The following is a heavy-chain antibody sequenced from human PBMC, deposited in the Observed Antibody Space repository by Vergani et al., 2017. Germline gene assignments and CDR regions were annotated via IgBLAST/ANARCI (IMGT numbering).Heavy chain of an antibody. CDR2: INTNTGNP. V-gene: IGHV7-4-1*02. Sequence: QVQLVQSGSELKKPGASVQVSCKASGYTSTSYAMNWVRQAPGQGLEWMGWINTNTGNPTFAHGFTGRFVFSLDTSVSTAYLQISSLKAEDPAVYYCARVSSGYWGAGYYFDYWGQGTLVTVSS. D-gene: IGHD3-22*01. J-gene: IGHJ4*02. CDR1: GYTSTSYA. CDR3: ARVSSGYWGAGYYFDY.